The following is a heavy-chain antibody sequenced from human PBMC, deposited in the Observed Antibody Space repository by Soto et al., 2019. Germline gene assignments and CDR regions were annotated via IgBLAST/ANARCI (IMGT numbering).Heavy chain of an antibody. V-gene: IGHV4-34*01. CDR1: GGSFSGYY. CDR2: INHSGST. D-gene: IGHD6-19*01. Sequence: QVQLQQWGAGLLKPSETLSLTCAVYGGSFSGYYWSWIRQPPGKGLEWIGEINHSGSTNYNPSLKSRVTISVDTSKNQFSLKLSSVTAADTAVYYCARGQDSSGKVDYWGQGTLVTVSS. J-gene: IGHJ4*02. CDR3: ARGQDSSGKVDY.